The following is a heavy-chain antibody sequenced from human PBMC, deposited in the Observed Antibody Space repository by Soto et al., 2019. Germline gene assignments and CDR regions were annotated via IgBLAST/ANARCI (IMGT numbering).Heavy chain of an antibody. Sequence: SVKVSCKASGGTFSSYAISWVRQAPGQGLEWMGGIIPIFGTANYAQKFQGRVTITADESTSTAYMELSSLRSEDTAVYYCARGRYRELLSRYYYYGMDVWGQGTTVTVSS. CDR3: ARGRYRELLSRYYYYGMDV. J-gene: IGHJ6*02. CDR1: GGTFSSYA. CDR2: IIPIFGTA. D-gene: IGHD1-26*01. V-gene: IGHV1-69*13.